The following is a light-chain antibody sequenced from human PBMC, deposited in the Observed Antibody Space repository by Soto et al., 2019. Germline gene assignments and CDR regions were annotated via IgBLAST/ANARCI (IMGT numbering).Light chain of an antibody. CDR3: NSFTTSSTYV. CDR1: SSDIGSYNR. J-gene: IGLJ1*01. V-gene: IGLV2-18*02. CDR2: EVN. Sequence: QSVRTQPASVSVSPGQSITVSCTGTSSDIGSYNRVSWYQQPPGTAPKLIIYEVNNRPSGVPDRFSGSKSGNTASLTISGLQAEDEADYYCNSFTTSSTYVFGTGTKV.